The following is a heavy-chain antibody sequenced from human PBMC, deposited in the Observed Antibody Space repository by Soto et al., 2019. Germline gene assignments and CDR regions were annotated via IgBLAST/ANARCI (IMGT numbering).Heavy chain of an antibody. J-gene: IGHJ3*02. Sequence: QVQLVQSGAEVKKPGPSVKVSCKASGGTFNVYTIIWVRQAPGQGLEWMGRIIPMLAITNYAQRFQGRVTLTADTSTTTAYMELSSLTSEDTAVYYCALGSWSGETFDIWGQGTLVTVSS. V-gene: IGHV1-69*02. D-gene: IGHD6-13*01. CDR3: ALGSWSGETFDI. CDR2: IIPMLAIT. CDR1: GGTFNVYT.